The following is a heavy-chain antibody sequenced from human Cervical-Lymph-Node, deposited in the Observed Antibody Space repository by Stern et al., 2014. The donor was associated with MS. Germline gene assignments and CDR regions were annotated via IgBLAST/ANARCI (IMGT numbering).Heavy chain of an antibody. CDR2: IYWDDDK. D-gene: IGHD3-22*01. Sequence: QVTLKESGPTLVKPTKTLTLTCTFSGLSLSTSGVGVGWIRQPPGKALEWLALIYWDDDKRYSPSLKSRLTITKDTSKTQVVLTMTNMDPVDTATYYCARNRNYYDRSDLFDYWGQGTLVTVSS. CDR3: ARNRNYYDRSDLFDY. J-gene: IGHJ4*02. CDR1: GLSLSTSGVG. V-gene: IGHV2-5*02.